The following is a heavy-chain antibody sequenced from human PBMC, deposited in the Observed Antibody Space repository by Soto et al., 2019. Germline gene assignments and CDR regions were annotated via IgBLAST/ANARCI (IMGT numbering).Heavy chain of an antibody. CDR3: ARGAAAGQPEAYYYYGMDV. V-gene: IGHV1-69*02. D-gene: IGHD6-13*01. CDR2: IIPILGIA. CDR1: GGTFSSYT. J-gene: IGHJ6*02. Sequence: QVQLVQSGAEVKKPGSSVKVSCKASGGTFSSYTISWVRQAPGQGLEWMGRIIPILGIANYAQKFQGRVTITADKSTSTAYMELSSLRSEDTAVYYCARGAAAGQPEAYYYYGMDVWGQGTTVTVSS.